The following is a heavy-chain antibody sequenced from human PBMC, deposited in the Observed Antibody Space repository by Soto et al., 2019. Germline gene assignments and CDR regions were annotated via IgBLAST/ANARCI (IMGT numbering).Heavy chain of an antibody. Sequence: QVQLVESGGGVVQPGRSLRLSCAASGFTFSSYAMHWVRQAPGKGLEWVAVISYDGSNKYYADSVKGRFTISRDNXRDALYLQMNSLRAEDTAVYYCARERGDTHSGGLGDWGQGTLVTISS. CDR3: ARERGDTHSGGLGD. V-gene: IGHV3-30-3*01. CDR2: ISYDGSNK. D-gene: IGHD2-15*01. CDR1: GFTFSSYA. J-gene: IGHJ1*01.